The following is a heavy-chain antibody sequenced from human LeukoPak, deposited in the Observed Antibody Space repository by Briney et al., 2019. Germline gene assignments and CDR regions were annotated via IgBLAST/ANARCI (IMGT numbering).Heavy chain of an antibody. V-gene: IGHV3-21*01. D-gene: IGHD6-13*01. CDR3: ARDRLAAVNRFDP. J-gene: IGHJ5*02. Sequence: GGSLRLSCAASGFTFSSYSMNWVRQAPGKGLEWVSSISSSSSYIYYADSVKGRFTISRDNAKNSLYLQMNSLRAEDTAVYYCARDRLAAVNRFDPWGQGTLVTVSS. CDR1: GFTFSSYS. CDR2: ISSSSSYI.